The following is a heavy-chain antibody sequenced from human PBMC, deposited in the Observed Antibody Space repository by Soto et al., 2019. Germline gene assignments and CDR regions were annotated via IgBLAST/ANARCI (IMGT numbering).Heavy chain of an antibody. D-gene: IGHD3-16*01. J-gene: IGHJ6*02. V-gene: IGHV1-18*01. CDR2: INGYNGNT. CDR1: GYTFTSYG. Sequence: QVQLVQSGAEVKKPGASVKVSCKASGYTFTSYGITWVRQAPGQGLEWLGWINGYNGNTNYAQKLQGRVTMTTDTSTSTAYMELSGLRSADTAVYYCARMGDVPYYYSGMDVWGQGTTVTVSS. CDR3: ARMGDVPYYYSGMDV.